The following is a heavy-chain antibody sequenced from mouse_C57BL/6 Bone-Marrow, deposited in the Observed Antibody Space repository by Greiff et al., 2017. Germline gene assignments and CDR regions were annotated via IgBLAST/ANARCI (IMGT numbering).Heavy chain of an antibody. Sequence: EVKVVESGGVLVKPGGSLKLSCAASGFTFSSYGMSWVRQTPDKRLEWVATISSGGSYTYYPDSVKGRFTISRDNAKNTLYLQMSSLKSEDTAMYYCARRGYSYAMDYWGQGTSVTVSS. V-gene: IGHV5-6*02. CDR3: ARRGYSYAMDY. CDR2: ISSGGSYT. J-gene: IGHJ4*01. D-gene: IGHD2-3*01. CDR1: GFTFSSYG.